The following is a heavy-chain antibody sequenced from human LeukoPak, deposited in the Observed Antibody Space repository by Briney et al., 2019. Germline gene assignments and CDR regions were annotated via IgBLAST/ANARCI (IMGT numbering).Heavy chain of an antibody. Sequence: ASVKVSCKASGYTFTSYGISWVRQAPGQGLEWMGWISAYNGNTNYAQKLQGRVTMTTDTSTSTAYMELRSLRSDDTAVYYCARVKGEMAAAGTGFDYWGQGTLVTVSS. CDR2: ISAYNGNT. J-gene: IGHJ4*02. CDR1: GYTFTSYG. CDR3: ARVKGEMAAAGTGFDY. V-gene: IGHV1-18*01. D-gene: IGHD6-13*01.